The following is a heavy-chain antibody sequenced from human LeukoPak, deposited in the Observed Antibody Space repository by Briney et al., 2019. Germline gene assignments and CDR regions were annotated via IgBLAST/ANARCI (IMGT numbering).Heavy chain of an antibody. J-gene: IGHJ3*02. CDR3: AREVAATVTPNGDAFDI. D-gene: IGHD4-17*01. CDR1: GFTFSSYA. Sequence: QSGGSLRLSCAASGFTFSSYAMHWVRQAPGKGLEWVAVISYDGSNKYYADSVKGRFTISRDNSKNTLYLQMNSLRAEDTAVYYCAREVAATVTPNGDAFDIWGQGTMVTVSS. CDR2: ISYDGSNK. V-gene: IGHV3-30-3*01.